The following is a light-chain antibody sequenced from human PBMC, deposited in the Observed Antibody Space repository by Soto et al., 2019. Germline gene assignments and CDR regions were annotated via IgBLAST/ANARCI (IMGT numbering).Light chain of an antibody. Sequence: EFVVRQSAGTLXXSXXXXAXXXXXXSQSVSSSYLAWYQQKPGQAPRLLIYAASSRATGIPDRFSGSGSGTDFTLTVDGLEPEDFVVYYCQQYGYSPITFGQGTRLEI. CDR1: QSVSSSY. V-gene: IGKV3-20*01. J-gene: IGKJ5*01. CDR3: QQYGYSPIT. CDR2: AAS.